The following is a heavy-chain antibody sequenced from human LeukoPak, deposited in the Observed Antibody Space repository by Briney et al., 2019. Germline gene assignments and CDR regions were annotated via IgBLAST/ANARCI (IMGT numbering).Heavy chain of an antibody. Sequence: GGSLRLSCAVSGFTFSNAWMSWVRQAPGKGLEWVGRIKSKADGGTRDYAAPVKGRFTISGDDAKNMVDLQMNSLKTEDTAMYYCATGYGEFDYWGQGTLVTVSS. CDR1: GFTFSNAW. CDR3: ATGYGEFDY. J-gene: IGHJ4*02. CDR2: IKSKADGGTR. D-gene: IGHD3-10*01. V-gene: IGHV3-15*01.